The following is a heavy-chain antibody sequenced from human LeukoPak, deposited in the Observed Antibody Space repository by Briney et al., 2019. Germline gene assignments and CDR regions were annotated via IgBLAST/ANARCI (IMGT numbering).Heavy chain of an antibody. CDR3: ARGGLPRPLDY. CDR1: GGSISSGGYY. Sequence: SETLSLTCTVSGGSISSGGYYWSWIRQPAGKGLEWIGRIYTSGSTNYNPSLKSRVTMSVDTSKNQFSLKLSSVTAADTAVYYCARGGLPRPLDYWGQGTLVTVSS. D-gene: IGHD4-11*01. CDR2: IYTSGST. J-gene: IGHJ4*02. V-gene: IGHV4-61*02.